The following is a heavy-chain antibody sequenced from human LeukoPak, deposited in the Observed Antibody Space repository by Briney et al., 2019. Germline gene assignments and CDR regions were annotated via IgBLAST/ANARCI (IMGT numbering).Heavy chain of an antibody. V-gene: IGHV3-49*04. D-gene: IGHD5-12*01. CDR1: EFTFGDYA. CDR3: SRGGVVATIGYALDI. CDR2: IRSKAFGETT. Sequence: GGSLRLSCTASEFTFGDYAMSWVRQAPGKGLEWVGLIRSKAFGETTEYAASLQDRFTISKDDSKTIAYLQMNSLKTEDTATYYCSRGGVVATIGYALDIWGPGTMVTVSS. J-gene: IGHJ3*02.